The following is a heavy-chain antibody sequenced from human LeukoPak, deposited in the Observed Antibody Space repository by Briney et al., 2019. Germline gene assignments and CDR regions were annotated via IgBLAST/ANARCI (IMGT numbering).Heavy chain of an antibody. D-gene: IGHD3-3*01. CDR1: GGSFSGYY. V-gene: IGHV4-34*01. Sequence: SETLSLTCAVYGGSFSGYYWSWIRQPPGKGLEWIGEINHSGSTNYNPSLKSRVTISVDTSKNQFSLKLSSVTAADTAVYYCASSHRVNTIFGVDEDCWGQGTLVTVSS. CDR2: INHSGST. J-gene: IGHJ4*02. CDR3: ASSHRVNTIFGVDEDC.